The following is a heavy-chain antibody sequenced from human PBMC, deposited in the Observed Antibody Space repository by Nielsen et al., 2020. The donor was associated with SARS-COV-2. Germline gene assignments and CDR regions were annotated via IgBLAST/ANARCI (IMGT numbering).Heavy chain of an antibody. CDR1: GFTFSSYA. CDR2: ISGSGGST. D-gene: IGHD6-13*01. CDR3: AKDRAAAAWWGGPFDY. V-gene: IGHV3-23*01. Sequence: GESLKISCAASGFTFSSYAMSWVRQAPGKGLEWVSAISGSGGSTYYADSVKGRFTISRDNSKNTLYLQMNSLRAEDTAVYYCAKDRAAAAWWGGPFDYWGQGTLVTVSS. J-gene: IGHJ4*02.